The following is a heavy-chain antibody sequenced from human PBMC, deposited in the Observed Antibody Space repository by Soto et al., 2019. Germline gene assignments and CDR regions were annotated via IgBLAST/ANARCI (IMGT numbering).Heavy chain of an antibody. D-gene: IGHD2-2*01. V-gene: IGHV4-39*01. CDR3: ARPYCTRTSCYYMDV. Sequence: QLQLQESGPGLVKPSETLSLTCTVSGGPISSSSYYWGWIRQPPGKGLEWIGSIYYSGSPYYNPSLESRVTISVDPSKNLFSLKLSSVTAADTAVYYCARPYCTRTSCYYMDVWGKGTTVTVSS. CDR1: GGPISSSSYY. J-gene: IGHJ6*03. CDR2: IYYSGSP.